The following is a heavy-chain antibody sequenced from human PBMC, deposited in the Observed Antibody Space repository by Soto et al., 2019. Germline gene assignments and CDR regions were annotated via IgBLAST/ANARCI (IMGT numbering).Heavy chain of an antibody. V-gene: IGHV4-30-2*01. Sequence: PSETLSLTCAVSGGSISSGGYSWSWIRQPPGKGLEWIGYIYHSGSTYYNPSLKSRVTISVDRSKNQFSLKLSSVTAADTAVYYCARVGIPYGSGSASWFDPWGQGTLVTVSS. D-gene: IGHD3-10*01. J-gene: IGHJ5*02. CDR1: GGSISSGGYS. CDR3: ARVGIPYGSGSASWFDP. CDR2: IYHSGST.